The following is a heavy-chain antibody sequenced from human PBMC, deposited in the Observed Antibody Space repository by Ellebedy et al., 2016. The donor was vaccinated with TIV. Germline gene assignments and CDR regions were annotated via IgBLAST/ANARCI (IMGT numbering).Heavy chain of an antibody. D-gene: IGHD6-13*01. CDR1: GFTFSTYS. V-gene: IGHV3-30-3*02. J-gene: IGHJ6*02. Sequence: GGSLRLXCVASGFTFSTYSMHWVRQTPGKGLEWVAIISYDGKNNYYADSVKGRFTISRDNSKNTLYLQMNSLRAEDTAVYYCAKSNAAVARYYGMDVWGRGTTVTVSS. CDR3: AKSNAAVARYYGMDV. CDR2: ISYDGKNN.